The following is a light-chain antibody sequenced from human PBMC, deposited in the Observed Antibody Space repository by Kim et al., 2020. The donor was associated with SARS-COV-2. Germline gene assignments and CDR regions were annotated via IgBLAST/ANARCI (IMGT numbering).Light chain of an antibody. V-gene: IGLV4-69*01. Sequence: ASDKLTCTLNSGHSSYAIAWHQQQPEKGPRYLMKVNSDGSHSKGDGIPDRFSGSSSGAERYLTISSLQSEDEADYYCQTWGTGIRVFGGGTQLTVL. CDR3: QTWGTGIRV. J-gene: IGLJ3*02. CDR2: VNSDGSH. CDR1: SGHSSYA.